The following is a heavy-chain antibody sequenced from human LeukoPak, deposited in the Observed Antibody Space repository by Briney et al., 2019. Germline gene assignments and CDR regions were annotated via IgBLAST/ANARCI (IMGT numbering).Heavy chain of an antibody. V-gene: IGHV3-23*01. CDR1: GFTFSSYG. Sequence: GGSLRLSCAASGFTFSSYGMSWVRQAPGKGLEWVSAISGSGGSTYYADSVKGRFTISRDNSKNTLYLQMNSLRAEDTAVYYCAESHLLLLWFGELRQYYFDYWGQGTLVTVSS. D-gene: IGHD3-10*01. CDR3: AESHLLLLWFGELRQYYFDY. J-gene: IGHJ4*02. CDR2: ISGSGGST.